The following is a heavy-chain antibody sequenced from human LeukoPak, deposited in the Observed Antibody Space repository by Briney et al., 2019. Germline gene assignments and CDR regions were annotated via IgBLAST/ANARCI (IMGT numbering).Heavy chain of an antibody. J-gene: IGHJ6*02. CDR2: IIPILGIA. D-gene: IGHD4-23*01. CDR1: GGTFSSYA. V-gene: IGHV1-69*04. CDR3: ARDLVLRGGNSGNYYYGMDV. Sequence: ASVKVSCKASGGTFSSYAISWVRQAPGQGLEWMGRIIPILGIADYAQKFQGRVTITADKSTSTAYMELSSLRSEDTAVYYCARDLVLRGGNSGNYYYGMDVWGQGTTVTVSS.